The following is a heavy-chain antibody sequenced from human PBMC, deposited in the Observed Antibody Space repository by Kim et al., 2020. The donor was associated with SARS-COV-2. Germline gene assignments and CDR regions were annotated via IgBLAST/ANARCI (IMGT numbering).Heavy chain of an antibody. V-gene: IGHV3-48*04. J-gene: IGHJ1*01. Sequence: GGSLRLSCAASGFTFSSYSMNWVRQAPGKGLEWVSYISSSSSTIYYADSVKGRFTISRDNAKNSLYLQMNSLRAEDTAVYYCARWLAAAGTDFQHWGQGTLVTVSS. D-gene: IGHD6-13*01. CDR3: ARWLAAAGTDFQH. CDR1: GFTFSSYS. CDR2: ISSSSSTI.